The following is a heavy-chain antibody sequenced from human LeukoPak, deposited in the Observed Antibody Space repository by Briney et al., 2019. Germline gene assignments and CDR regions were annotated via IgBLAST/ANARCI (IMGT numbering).Heavy chain of an antibody. V-gene: IGHV3-53*01. CDR3: AREGDYDSRRYFDL. Sequence: GGSLRLSCAASGFTVSNTYMSWVRQAPGKGLEWVSVFYAGGSTYYGDSVKGRFTISRDNSKNTLYLQMHSLRAEDTAVYYCAREGDYDSRRYFDLWGRGTLVTVSS. D-gene: IGHD3-22*01. CDR2: FYAGGST. CDR1: GFTVSNTY. J-gene: IGHJ2*01.